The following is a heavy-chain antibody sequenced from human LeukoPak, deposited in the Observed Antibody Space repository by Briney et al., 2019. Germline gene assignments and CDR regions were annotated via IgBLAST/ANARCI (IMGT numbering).Heavy chain of an antibody. Sequence: GGSLRLSCAASGFTFSRNSMNWVRQAPGKGLEWVSYISNSSSSIYYADSVRGRFTISRDNAKNSLYLQMNSLRAEDTAVYCARDLAWGQGTLVTVSS. J-gene: IGHJ4*02. V-gene: IGHV3-48*04. CDR3: ARDLA. CDR1: GFTFSRNS. D-gene: IGHD3-16*01. CDR2: ISNSSSSI.